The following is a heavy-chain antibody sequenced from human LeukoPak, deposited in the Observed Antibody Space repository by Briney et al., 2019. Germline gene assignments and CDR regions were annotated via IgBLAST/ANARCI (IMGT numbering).Heavy chain of an antibody. CDR2: ISSGGSYI. CDR1: GFTFSSYS. Sequence: PGGSLRLSCSASGFTFSSYSMNWVRQAPGKGLEWVASISSGGSYIDYADSVKGRFTISRDDAENSLYLQMNSLRAEDTAVYYCARVRVVAGLDYWGQGTLVTVSS. CDR3: ARVRVVAGLDY. J-gene: IGHJ4*02. V-gene: IGHV3-21*01. D-gene: IGHD2-15*01.